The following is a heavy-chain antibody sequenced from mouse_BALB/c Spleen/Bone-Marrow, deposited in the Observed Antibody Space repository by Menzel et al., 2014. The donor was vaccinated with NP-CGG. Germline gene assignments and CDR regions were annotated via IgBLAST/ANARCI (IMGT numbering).Heavy chain of an antibody. CDR2: ISSGGSYT. CDR1: GFTFSSYA. J-gene: IGHJ2*01. Sequence: EVKLMESGGGLVKPGGSLKLSCAASGFTFSSYAMSWVRQTPEKRLEWVATISSGGSYTYYPDSVKGRFTISRDNAKNTLYLQMSSLRSEDTAMHYCARHYYGSSYYFDYWGQGTTLTVSS. D-gene: IGHD1-1*01. V-gene: IGHV5-9-3*01. CDR3: ARHYYGSSYYFDY.